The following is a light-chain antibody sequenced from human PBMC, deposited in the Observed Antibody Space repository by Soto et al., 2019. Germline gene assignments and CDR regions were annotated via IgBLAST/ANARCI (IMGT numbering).Light chain of an antibody. CDR2: DAY. Sequence: EVVLTHSPVTLSLSPGERATLSCRASQSFGGLLAWYQQKPGQAPRLLIYDAYNRATGIPPRFSGSGSGTDFTLTISSLEPEDSAVYYCQQRHMWPITFGQGTRLEIK. J-gene: IGKJ5*01. CDR1: QSFGGL. V-gene: IGKV3-11*01. CDR3: QQRHMWPIT.